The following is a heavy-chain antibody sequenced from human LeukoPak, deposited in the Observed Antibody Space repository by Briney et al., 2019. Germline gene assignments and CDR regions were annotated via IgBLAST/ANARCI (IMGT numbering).Heavy chain of an antibody. D-gene: IGHD5-12*01. J-gene: IGHJ4*02. CDR3: ARDRAVATIGGVDY. CDR1: GFTFSTYA. V-gene: IGHV3-30*04. Sequence: GGSLRLSCAGSGFTFSTYAMHRVRQAPGKGLEWVAVIPYDGSNKYYADSVKGRFTISRENSKNRLYLQMNSLRADDTAVYYCARDRAVATIGGVDYWGQGTLVTVSS. CDR2: IPYDGSNK.